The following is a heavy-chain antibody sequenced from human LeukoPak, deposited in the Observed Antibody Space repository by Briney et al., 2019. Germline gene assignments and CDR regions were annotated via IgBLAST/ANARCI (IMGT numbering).Heavy chain of an antibody. V-gene: IGHV1-69*04. CDR1: GGTFSSYA. J-gene: IGHJ4*02. CDR2: IIPILGIA. CDR3: ALPRRDEPSNDYGAWAPNY. D-gene: IGHD4-17*01. Sequence: GASVKVSCKASGGTFSSYAISWVRQAPGQGLEWMGRIIPILGIANYAQKFQGRVTITADKSTSTAYMELSSLRSEDTAVYYCALPRRDEPSNDYGAWAPNYWGQGTLVTVSS.